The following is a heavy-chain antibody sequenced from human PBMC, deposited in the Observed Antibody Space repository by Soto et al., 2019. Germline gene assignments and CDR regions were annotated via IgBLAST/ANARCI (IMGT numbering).Heavy chain of an antibody. CDR3: ARTKTIGAAAGKGWFDP. J-gene: IGHJ5*02. V-gene: IGHV4-39*01. CDR1: GGSVDSNRYY. CDR2: IFYTGST. D-gene: IGHD6-13*01. Sequence: SETLSLTCTVSGGSVDSNRYYWAWIRQPPGKVLEWIVSIFYTGSTYYSPSLKCRLIISLDPSNNQFSLKLTSVTAAYTAVYYCARTKTIGAAAGKGWFDPWGQGTLVT.